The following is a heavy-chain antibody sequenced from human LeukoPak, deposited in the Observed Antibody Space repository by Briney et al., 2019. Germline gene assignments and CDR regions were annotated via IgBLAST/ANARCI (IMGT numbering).Heavy chain of an antibody. CDR2: ISGNSGST. Sequence: GGSLRLSCAASGFTFSSYAMSWVRQAPGKGLEWVSSISGNSGSTYYADSVKGRFTISRDNSKNTVYLQMNSLRAEDTAVYYCGKGQRGIGDPWGQGTLVTVSS. V-gene: IGHV3-23*01. J-gene: IGHJ5*02. D-gene: IGHD1-26*01. CDR1: GFTFSSYA. CDR3: GKGQRGIGDP.